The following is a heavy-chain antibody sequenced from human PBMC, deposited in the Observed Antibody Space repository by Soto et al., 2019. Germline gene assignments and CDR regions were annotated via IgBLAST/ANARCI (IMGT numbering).Heavy chain of an antibody. CDR3: AKELGVPSSSSSPLDY. J-gene: IGHJ4*02. Sequence: QVQLVESGGGVVQPVRSLRLSCAASGFTFSSYAMHWVRQAPGKGLEWVAVISYDGSNKYYADSVKGRFTISRDNSKNTLCHQMNSLRAEDTAVYYCAKELGVPSSSSSPLDYWGQETLVTVSS. CDR1: GFTFSSYA. D-gene: IGHD6-6*01. CDR2: ISYDGSNK. V-gene: IGHV3-30*14.